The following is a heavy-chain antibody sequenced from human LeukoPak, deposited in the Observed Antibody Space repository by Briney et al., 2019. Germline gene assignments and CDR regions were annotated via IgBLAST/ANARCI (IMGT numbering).Heavy chain of an antibody. Sequence: GGSFRLSCAASGFTFTNAWMSWVRQAPGKGLEWVGHIKSRTDGGTTDYAAPVKDRFTISRDDSKDTLYLQMNSLKTEDIAVYYCATEYYGAYNYWGQGTLVTVPS. CDR1: GFTFTNAW. CDR3: ATEYYGAYNY. CDR2: IKSRTDGGTT. J-gene: IGHJ4*02. V-gene: IGHV3-15*01. D-gene: IGHD4-17*01.